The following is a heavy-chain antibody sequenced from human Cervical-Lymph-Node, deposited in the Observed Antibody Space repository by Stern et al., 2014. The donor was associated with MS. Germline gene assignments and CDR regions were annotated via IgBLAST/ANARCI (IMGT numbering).Heavy chain of an antibody. Sequence: MQLVESGGGVVQPGRSLRLACTGSGFMFSVSSVHWVRQAPGEGLEWVAFISPEGDNKHYDAAVQGRFTMPRDNSRNTLFLDMNSLRADDTAVYYCGRLSGFGDNERAVWGQGTQVTVSS. J-gene: IGHJ3*01. D-gene: IGHD4-17*01. CDR2: ISPEGDNK. CDR1: GFMFSVSS. V-gene: IGHV3-30-3*01. CDR3: GRLSGFGDNERAV.